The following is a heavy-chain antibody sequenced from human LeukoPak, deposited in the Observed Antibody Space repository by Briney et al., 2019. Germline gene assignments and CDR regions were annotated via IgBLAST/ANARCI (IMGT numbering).Heavy chain of an antibody. D-gene: IGHD5-18*01. V-gene: IGHV5-51*01. CDR2: IYPGDSDT. CDR1: YW. J-gene: IGHJ4*02. Sequence: YWSWIRQPPGKGLEWMGIIYPGDSDTRYSPSFQGQVTISADKSISTAYLQWSSLKASDTAMYYCARQAQRYSYDYWGQGTLVTVSS. CDR3: ARQAQRYSYDY.